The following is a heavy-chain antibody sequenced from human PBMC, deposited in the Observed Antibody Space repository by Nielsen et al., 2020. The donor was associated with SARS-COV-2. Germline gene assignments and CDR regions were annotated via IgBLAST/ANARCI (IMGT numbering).Heavy chain of an antibody. D-gene: IGHD3-10*01. CDR3: AKDGVVRGDALDL. J-gene: IGHJ3*01. V-gene: IGHV3-23*01. CDR1: GFTFNNYA. CDR2: VSASGGST. Sequence: GESLKISCAASGFTFNNYAMAWVRRAPGRGLQWGTGVSASGGSTYYTDSVKGRFSISRDNSKNTLFLQMHSLRVEDTALYYCAKDGVVRGDALDLWGQGTMVTVSS.